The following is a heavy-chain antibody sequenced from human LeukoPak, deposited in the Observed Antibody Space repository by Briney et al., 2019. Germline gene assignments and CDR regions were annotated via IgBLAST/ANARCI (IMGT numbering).Heavy chain of an antibody. Sequence: GGSLRLSCAASGFTFSSHRMSWVRQAPGKGLEWVANIKKDGSEKYYVDSVKGRFTISRDNAKNSLYLQMNSLRAEDTALYYCAKGYYYDSSGTNDAFDIWGQGTMVTASS. CDR2: IKKDGSEK. J-gene: IGHJ3*02. V-gene: IGHV3-7*03. CDR1: GFTFSSHR. CDR3: AKGYYYDSSGTNDAFDI. D-gene: IGHD3-22*01.